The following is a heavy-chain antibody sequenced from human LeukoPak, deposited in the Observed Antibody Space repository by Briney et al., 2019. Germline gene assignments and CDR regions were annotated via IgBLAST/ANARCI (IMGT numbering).Heavy chain of an antibody. Sequence: PGGSLRLSCAASGFAFSSYVMDWVRQAPGKGLEWVSSISVRGDRTYYPDSVKGRFTISRDNSKHMLYLQMNTLRADDTAIYYCAKDRDYGGNSRGIDYFDYWGQGTLVIVSS. J-gene: IGHJ4*02. CDR1: GFAFSSYV. D-gene: IGHD4-23*01. CDR3: AKDRDYGGNSRGIDYFDY. V-gene: IGHV3-23*01. CDR2: ISVRGDRT.